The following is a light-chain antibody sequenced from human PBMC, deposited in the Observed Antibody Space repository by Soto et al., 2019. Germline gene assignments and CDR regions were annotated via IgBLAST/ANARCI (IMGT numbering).Light chain of an antibody. CDR3: SSYTSSSTQV. J-gene: IGLJ1*01. Sequence: QSALTQPASVSGSPGKSITISCTGTSSDVGGYNFVSWYQQHPAKAPKLMIYDVTDRPSGVSNRFSGSKSGNTASLTISGLQPEDEADYYCSSYTSSSTQVFGTGTKLTVL. CDR1: SSDVGGYNF. CDR2: DVT. V-gene: IGLV2-14*01.